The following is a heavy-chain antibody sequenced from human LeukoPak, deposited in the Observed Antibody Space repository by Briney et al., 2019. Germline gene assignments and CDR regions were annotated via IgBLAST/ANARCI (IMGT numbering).Heavy chain of an antibody. CDR1: GFTFSSYG. CDR2: IWYDGSNI. J-gene: IGHJ4*02. V-gene: IGHV3-33*01. D-gene: IGHD4-17*01. CDR3: ARDRAVTTFVFDY. Sequence: GGSLRLSCAASGFTFSSYGMHGVRGAPGKGLEGGAVIWYDGSNIYYADSVKGRFTISRDNSKNTLYLQMNSLRAEDTAVYYCARDRAVTTFVFDYWGQGTLVTVSS.